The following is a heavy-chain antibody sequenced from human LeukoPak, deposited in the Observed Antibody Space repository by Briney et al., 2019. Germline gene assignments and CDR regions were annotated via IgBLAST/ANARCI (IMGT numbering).Heavy chain of an antibody. CDR1: GGSISSGGYS. Sequence: SQTLSLTCAVSGGSISSGGYSRGWIRPPPGKGLEWIGGIYHSVSTYYNPSLKSRVTISVDRSKNQFSLKLSSVTPADTAAYYCDSGYSYGYLTAFDIWSQGTMATVPA. J-gene: IGHJ3*02. D-gene: IGHD5-18*01. CDR3: DSGYSYGYLTAFDI. V-gene: IGHV4-30-2*01. CDR2: IYHSVST.